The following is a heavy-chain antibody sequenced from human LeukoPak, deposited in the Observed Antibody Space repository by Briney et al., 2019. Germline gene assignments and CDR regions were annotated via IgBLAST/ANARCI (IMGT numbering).Heavy chain of an antibody. D-gene: IGHD1-26*01. V-gene: IGHV3-33*08. CDR2: IWYDGSNK. CDR3: ARDGGGATGGYFDY. Sequence: PGGSLRLSCAASRFTFSNAWMSWVRQAPGKGLEWVAVIWYDGSNKYYADSVKGRFTISRDNSKNTLYLQMNSLRAEDTAVYYCARDGGGATGGYFDYWGQGTLVTVSS. J-gene: IGHJ4*02. CDR1: RFTFSNAW.